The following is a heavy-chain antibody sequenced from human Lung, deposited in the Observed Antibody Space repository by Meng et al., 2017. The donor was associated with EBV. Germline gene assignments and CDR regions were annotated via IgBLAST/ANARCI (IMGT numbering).Heavy chain of an antibody. Sequence: VRLQLLGAGLLDASGTLSLTCAVSYGSFSGYYWSWIRQPPGKGLEWIGEINHSGSTNYNPSLQSRVTISVDTSKNQFSLKLSSVTAADTAVYYCARGRIIGDSSGYSNYWGQGTLVTVSS. CDR3: ARGRIIGDSSGYSNY. J-gene: IGHJ4*02. V-gene: IGHV4-34*01. CDR2: INHSGST. CDR1: YGSFSGYY. D-gene: IGHD3-22*01.